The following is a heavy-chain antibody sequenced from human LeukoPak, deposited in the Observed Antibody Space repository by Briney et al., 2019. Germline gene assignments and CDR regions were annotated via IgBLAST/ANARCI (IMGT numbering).Heavy chain of an antibody. D-gene: IGHD4-11*01. V-gene: IGHV3-74*01. J-gene: IGHJ4*02. CDR1: GFTFRGYW. Sequence: GGSLRLSCAASGFTFRGYWMHWVRQAPGKGLFWVSRINSDGIITNYADSVKGRFTISRDNAKNSLYLEMNSLRAEDTAVYYCARTTSPYSFDYWGQGTLVTVSS. CDR3: ARTTSPYSFDY. CDR2: INSDGIIT.